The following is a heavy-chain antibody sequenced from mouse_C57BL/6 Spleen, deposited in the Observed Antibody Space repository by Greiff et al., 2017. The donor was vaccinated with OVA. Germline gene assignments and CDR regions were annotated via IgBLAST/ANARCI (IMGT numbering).Heavy chain of an antibody. V-gene: IGHV1-66*01. CDR1: GYSFTSYY. Sequence: QVQLQQSGPELVKPGASVKISCKASGYSFTSYYIHWVKQRPGQGLEWIGWIYPGSGNTKYNEKFKGKATLTADTSSSTAYMQLSSLPSEDSAVYYCARSMVTSPFAYWGQGTLVTVSA. D-gene: IGHD2-2*01. CDR3: ARSMVTSPFAY. J-gene: IGHJ3*01. CDR2: IYPGSGNT.